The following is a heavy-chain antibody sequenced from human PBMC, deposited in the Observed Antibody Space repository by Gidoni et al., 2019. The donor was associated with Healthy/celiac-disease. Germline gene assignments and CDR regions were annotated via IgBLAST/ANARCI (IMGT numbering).Heavy chain of an antibody. CDR1: GFTFGDYA. V-gene: IGHV3-49*05. J-gene: IGHJ4*02. CDR2: IRSKAYGGTT. D-gene: IGHD1-26*01. CDR3: TRDSGSYYSFGIDY. Sequence: EVQLVESGGGLVKPGRSLRLSCTASGFTFGDYAMSWFRQAPGKGLEWVGFIRSKAYGGTTEYAASVKGRFTISRDDSKSIAYLQMNSLKTEDTAVYYCTRDSGSYYSFGIDYWGQGTLVTVSS.